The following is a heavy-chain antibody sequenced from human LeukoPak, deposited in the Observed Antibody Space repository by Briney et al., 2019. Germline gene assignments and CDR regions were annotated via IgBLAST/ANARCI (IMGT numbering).Heavy chain of an antibody. CDR1: GFTFSSYS. D-gene: IGHD2-15*01. J-gene: IGHJ6*03. CDR3: ARVRCSGGRCYDKPDQYYMDV. Sequence: GGSLRLSCAASGFTFSSYSMNWVRQAPGKGLEWVSYISSSSSTIYYADSVKGRFTISRDNAKNSLYLQMNSLRAEDTAVYYCARVRCSGGRCYDKPDQYYMDVWGKGTTVTVSS. CDR2: ISSSSSTI. V-gene: IGHV3-48*04.